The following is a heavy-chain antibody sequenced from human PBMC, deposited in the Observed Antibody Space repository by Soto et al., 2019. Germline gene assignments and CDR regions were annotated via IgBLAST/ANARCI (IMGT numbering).Heavy chain of an antibody. CDR3: ASLYSSGWYGGYYYYGMDV. Sequence: PSETLSLTCTVSGGSISSYYWSWIRQPAGKGLEWIGRIYTSGSTNYNPSLKSRVTMSVDTSKNQFSLKLSSVTAADTAVYYCASLYSSGWYGGYYYYGMDVWGQGTTVTVSS. J-gene: IGHJ6*02. CDR2: IYTSGST. D-gene: IGHD6-19*01. V-gene: IGHV4-4*07. CDR1: GGSISSYY.